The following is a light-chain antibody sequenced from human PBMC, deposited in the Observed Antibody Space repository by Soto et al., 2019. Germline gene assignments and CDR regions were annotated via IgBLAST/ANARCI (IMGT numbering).Light chain of an antibody. Sequence: DIQMTQSPSNVSASVGDRVTITCRASQTISRWIAWYQQTPGKAPKLLIFAASTLQSGVPSRFSGSGSGTDFTLTISSLQPEDFGIYYCQQANSFPYTFGQGTKLEIK. V-gene: IGKV1-12*01. CDR2: AAS. CDR3: QQANSFPYT. J-gene: IGKJ2*01. CDR1: QTISRW.